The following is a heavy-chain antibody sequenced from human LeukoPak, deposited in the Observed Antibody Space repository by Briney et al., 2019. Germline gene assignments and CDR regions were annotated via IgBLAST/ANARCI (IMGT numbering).Heavy chain of an antibody. CDR1: GFTFSSYA. CDR3: ARGSIAAGLAFDI. Sequence: GRSLRLSCAASGFTFSSYAMHWVRQAPGKGLEWVAVISYDGSNKYYADSVKGRFTISRDNSKNTLYLQMNSLRAEDTAVYYCARGSIAAGLAFDIWGQGTMVTVSS. D-gene: IGHD6-6*01. J-gene: IGHJ3*02. V-gene: IGHV3-30*04. CDR2: ISYDGSNK.